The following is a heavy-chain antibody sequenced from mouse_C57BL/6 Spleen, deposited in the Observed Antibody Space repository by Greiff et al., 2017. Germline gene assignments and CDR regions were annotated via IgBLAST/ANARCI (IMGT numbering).Heavy chain of an antibody. J-gene: IGHJ2*01. Sequence: QVQLQQSGAELVRPGASVTLSCKASGYTFTDYEMHWVKQTPVHGLEWIGAIDPETGGTAYNQKFKGKAILTADKSSSTAYMELRSLTSEDSAVYYCTRWDYYGSIDYGGQGTTLTVSS. D-gene: IGHD1-1*01. CDR1: GYTFTDYE. CDR2: IDPETGGT. V-gene: IGHV1-15*01. CDR3: TRWDYYGSIDY.